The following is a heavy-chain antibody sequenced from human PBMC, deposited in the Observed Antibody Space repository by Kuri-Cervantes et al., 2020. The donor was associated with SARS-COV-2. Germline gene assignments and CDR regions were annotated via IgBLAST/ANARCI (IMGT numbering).Heavy chain of an antibody. Sequence: GESLKISCAASGFTFSSYGMHGVRQAPGKGLEWVAVISYDGSNKYYADFVKGRFTISRDNSKNTVFLQFSSLRDEDTAFYYCAKDHGPGILTNWFDAWGQGALVTVSS. CDR1: GFTFSSYG. V-gene: IGHV3-30*18. J-gene: IGHJ5*02. CDR3: AKDHGPGILTNWFDA. D-gene: IGHD3-9*01. CDR2: ISYDGSNK.